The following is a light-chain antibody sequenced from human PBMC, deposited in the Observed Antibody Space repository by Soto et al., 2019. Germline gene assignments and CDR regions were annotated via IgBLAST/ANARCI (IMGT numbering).Light chain of an antibody. CDR2: AAS. CDR1: QGIASY. CDR3: QQLNDYPLT. J-gene: IGKJ2*01. V-gene: IGKV1-9*01. Sequence: ILLTPSPSSLSASVGDRVTITCRASQGIASYVAWYQQKPGKAPKLLIYAASTLKSGVPSRFSGSGSGTDFTLTISSLQPGDFATYYCQQLNDYPLTFGQGTKLEIK.